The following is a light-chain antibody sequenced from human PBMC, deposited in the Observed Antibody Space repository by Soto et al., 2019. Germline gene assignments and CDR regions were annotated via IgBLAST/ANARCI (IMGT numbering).Light chain of an antibody. CDR2: DVS. J-gene: IGLJ2*01. CDR3: SSYTSSSSVV. V-gene: IGLV2-14*01. CDR1: SSDVGGYNY. Sequence: QSALTQPASVSGSPGQSITISCTGTSSDVGGYNYVSWYQQHPGKAPKLMIYDVSNRPSGVSNRFSGSKSGNTASPTISGLQAKDEADYYCSSYTSSSSVVFGGGTQLTV.